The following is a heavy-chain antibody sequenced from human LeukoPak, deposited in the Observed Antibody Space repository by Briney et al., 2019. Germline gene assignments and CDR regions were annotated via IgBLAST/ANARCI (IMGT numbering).Heavy chain of an antibody. CDR1: RFTFTSDD. Sequence: LRLSCAASRFTFTSDDMSWIRQHPGKGLEWIGYIYYSGSTYYNPSLKSRVTISVDTSKNQFSLKLSSVTAADTAVYYCARGLLWFGELCHLDYWGQGTLVTVSS. V-gene: IGHV4-31*02. D-gene: IGHD3-10*01. J-gene: IGHJ4*02. CDR3: ARGLLWFGELCHLDY. CDR2: IYYSGST.